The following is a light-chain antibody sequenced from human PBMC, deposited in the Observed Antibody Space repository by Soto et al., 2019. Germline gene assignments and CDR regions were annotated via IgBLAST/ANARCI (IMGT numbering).Light chain of an antibody. J-gene: IGLJ1*01. Sequence: QSALTQPRSVSGSPGQSVTISCTGPSSDVGGYNYVSWYQQHPGKAPKLMIYDVSKRPSGVPYRFCGSKSGNTASLTISGFQADDEADYYCISSAGRYYVFGTGNKLTVL. CDR2: DVS. V-gene: IGLV2-11*01. CDR1: SSDVGGYNY. CDR3: ISSAGRYYV.